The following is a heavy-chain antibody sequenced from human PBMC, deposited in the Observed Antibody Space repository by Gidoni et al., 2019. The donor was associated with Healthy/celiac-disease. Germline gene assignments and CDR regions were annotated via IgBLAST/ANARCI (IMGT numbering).Heavy chain of an antibody. D-gene: IGHD5-12*01. J-gene: IGHJ4*02. CDR2: INNSGST. CDR3: ASRDGYNENDY. CDR1: GGSFSGYY. V-gene: IGHV4-34*01. Sequence: QVQLHQWGAGLLKPSETLSLTCSVYGGSFSGYYWSWIRQPPGNGLEWIGEINNSGSTNYNPSLKSRVTISVDTSKNQFSLKLSSVTAADTAVYYCASRDGYNENDYWGQGTLVTVSS.